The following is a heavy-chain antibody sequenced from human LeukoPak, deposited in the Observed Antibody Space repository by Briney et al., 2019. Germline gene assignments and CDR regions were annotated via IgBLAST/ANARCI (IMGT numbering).Heavy chain of an antibody. CDR2: IYYSGST. CDR3: ARVRSGYSYGYYFDY. CDR1: GGSISSSSYY. D-gene: IGHD5-18*01. J-gene: IGHJ4*02. Sequence: SETLSLTCTVSGGSISSSSYYWGWIRQPPGKGLEWIGSIYYSGSTYYNPSLKSRVTISVDTFKNQFSLKLSSVTAADTAVYYCARVRSGYSYGYYFDYWGQGTLVTVSS. V-gene: IGHV4-39*01.